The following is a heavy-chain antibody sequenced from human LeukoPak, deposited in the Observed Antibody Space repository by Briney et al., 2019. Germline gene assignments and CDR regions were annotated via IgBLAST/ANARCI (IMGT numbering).Heavy chain of an antibody. CDR2: IRSKANSYAT. V-gene: IGHV3-73*01. CDR3: TRPGTYYDILTGYYLDRDYYYMDV. J-gene: IGHJ6*03. CDR1: GFTFSGSA. Sequence: GGSLRLSCAASGFTFSGSAVHWVRQASGKGLEWVGRIRSKANSYATAYAASVKGRFTISRDDSRNTAYLQMNSLKTEDTGVYYCTRPGTYYDILTGYYLDRDYYYMDVWGKGTTVTVSS. D-gene: IGHD3-9*01.